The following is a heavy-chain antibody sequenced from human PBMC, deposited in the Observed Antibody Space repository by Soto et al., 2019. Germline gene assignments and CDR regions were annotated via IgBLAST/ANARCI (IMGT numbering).Heavy chain of an antibody. J-gene: IGHJ4*02. CDR3: TRASASSMLRGVVIN. CDR1: GGSITSDGFY. V-gene: IGHV4-31*03. D-gene: IGHD3-10*01. Sequence: PSETLSLTCTVSGGSITSDGFYWTWIRQRPGKGLEWIAYLYYTGSTFYNPSLKSRLTISLDKSANRFSLKMASVTAADTALYYCTRASASSMLRGVVINWGRGTQVTVSS. CDR2: LYYTGST.